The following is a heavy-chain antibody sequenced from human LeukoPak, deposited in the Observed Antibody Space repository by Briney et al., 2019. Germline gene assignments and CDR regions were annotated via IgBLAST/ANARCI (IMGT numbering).Heavy chain of an antibody. D-gene: IGHD3-10*01. J-gene: IGHJ4*02. CDR3: ARDPYYYGSGSYVYFDY. V-gene: IGHV1-18*01. CDR1: GYTFTSYG. Sequence: GASVKVSFKASGYTFTSYGISWVRQAPGQGLEWMGWISAYNGNTNYAQKLQGRVTMTTDTSTSTAYMELRSLGSDDTAVYYCARDPYYYGSGSYVYFDYWGQGTLVTVSS. CDR2: ISAYNGNT.